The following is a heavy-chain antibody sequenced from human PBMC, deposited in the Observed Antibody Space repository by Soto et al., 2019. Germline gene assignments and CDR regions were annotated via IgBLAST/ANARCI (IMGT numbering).Heavy chain of an antibody. Sequence: NPSETLSLTCAVSGGSISSSNWWSWVRQPPGKGLEWIGEIYHSGSTNYNPSLKSRVTISVDKSKNQFSLKLSSVTAADTAVYYCARGWIAAVYGIDVWGQGTTVTVSS. V-gene: IGHV4-4*02. J-gene: IGHJ6*02. CDR3: ARGWIAAVYGIDV. D-gene: IGHD6-13*01. CDR1: GGSISSSNW. CDR2: IYHSGST.